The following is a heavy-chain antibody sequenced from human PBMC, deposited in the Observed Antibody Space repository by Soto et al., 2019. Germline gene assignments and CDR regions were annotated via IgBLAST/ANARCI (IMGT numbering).Heavy chain of an antibody. D-gene: IGHD3-3*01. J-gene: IGHJ5*02. Sequence: SETLSLTCTVSGGSISSYYWSWIRQPPGKGLEWIGNVYYNGSTNYNPSLKSRVTISVDTSKNHFSLKLTSVTAADTAFYYCARQDDFWSGSNWFDPWGQGTLVTVSS. CDR3: ARQDDFWSGSNWFDP. CDR1: GGSISSYY. CDR2: VYYNGST. V-gene: IGHV4-59*08.